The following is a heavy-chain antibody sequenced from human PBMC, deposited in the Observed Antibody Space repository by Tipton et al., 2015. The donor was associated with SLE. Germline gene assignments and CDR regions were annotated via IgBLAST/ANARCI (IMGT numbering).Heavy chain of an antibody. CDR1: GGSISSSSYY. Sequence: TLSLTCTVSGGSISSSSYYWGWIRQPPGKGLEWIGSIYYSGSTHYNPSLKSRVTISVDTSKNQFSLKLSSVTAADTAVYYCARLPVVAPPGYFDYWGQGTLVTVSS. V-gene: IGHV4-39*07. J-gene: IGHJ4*02. D-gene: IGHD4-23*01. CDR2: IYYSGST. CDR3: ARLPVVAPPGYFDY.